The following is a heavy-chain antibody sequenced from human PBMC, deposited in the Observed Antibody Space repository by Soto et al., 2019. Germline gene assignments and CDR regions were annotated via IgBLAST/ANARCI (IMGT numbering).Heavy chain of an antibody. D-gene: IGHD2-2*02. CDR2: ISGSGGST. J-gene: IGHJ5*02. CDR3: AKDSPPIVVVPAAIRVGDDWFDP. Sequence: PGGSLRLSCAASGFTFSSYAMSWVRQAPGKGLEWVSAISGSGGSTYYADSVKGRFTISRDNSKNTLYLQMNSLRAEDTAVYYCAKDSPPIVVVPAAIRVGDDWFDPWGQGTLVTVS. V-gene: IGHV3-23*01. CDR1: GFTFSSYA.